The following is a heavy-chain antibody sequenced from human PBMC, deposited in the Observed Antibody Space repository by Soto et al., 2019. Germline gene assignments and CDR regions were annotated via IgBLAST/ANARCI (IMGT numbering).Heavy chain of an antibody. CDR1: EFTFSSYA. Sequence: QVQLVESGGGVVHPERSLRLSCSASEFTFSSYAMHWVRQAPGKGLEWVAGISYDGGHKFYGDSVRGRFTISRDSSKTTVFLQMHSLRPEDTAAYYCARVKTDYSNPRGHFFFYGMDVWGQGTKVTVSS. V-gene: IGHV3-30-3*01. CDR2: ISYDGGHK. D-gene: IGHD4-4*01. CDR3: ARVKTDYSNPRGHFFFYGMDV. J-gene: IGHJ6*02.